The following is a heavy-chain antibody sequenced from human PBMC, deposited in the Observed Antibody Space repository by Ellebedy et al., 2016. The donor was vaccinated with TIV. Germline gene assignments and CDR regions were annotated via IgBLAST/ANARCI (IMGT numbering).Heavy chain of an antibody. CDR3: VKERDGGWDY. Sequence: GESLKISCAASEFTFSSCAMSWVRQAPGKGLEWVSTISDSGDSTYYADSVKGRFTISRDNSKNMLYLQMNSLRAEDTALYYCVKERDGGWDYWGQGTLVTVSS. CDR2: ISDSGDST. J-gene: IGHJ4*02. V-gene: IGHV3-23*01. D-gene: IGHD6-19*01. CDR1: EFTFSSCA.